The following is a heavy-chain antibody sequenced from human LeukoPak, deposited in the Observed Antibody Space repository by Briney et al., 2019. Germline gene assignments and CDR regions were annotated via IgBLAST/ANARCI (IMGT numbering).Heavy chain of an antibody. CDR3: AKGLSTSYYSDFDY. CDR2: ITSSSSGT. D-gene: IGHD2-2*01. Sequence: GGSLRLSCAASGFTFSNAWMSWVRQAPGRGLEWVSGITSSSSGTYYADSVKGRFTISRDNFKKTLYLQMNSLRAEDTAVYYCAKGLSTSYYSDFDYWGQGTLVTVSS. CDR1: GFTFSNAW. J-gene: IGHJ4*02. V-gene: IGHV3-23*01.